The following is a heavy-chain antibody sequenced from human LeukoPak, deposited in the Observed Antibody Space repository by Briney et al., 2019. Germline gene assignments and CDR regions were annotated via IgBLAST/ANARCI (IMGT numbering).Heavy chain of an antibody. CDR3: ARGVYYDSSGPRGWFDP. CDR2: INHSGST. V-gene: IGHV4-34*01. J-gene: IGHJ5*02. Sequence: KPSETLSLTCAVYGGSFSGNYWSWIRQPPGKGLEWIGEINHSGSTNYNPSLKSRVTISVDTSKNQFSLKLSSVTAADTAVYYCARGVYYDSSGPRGWFDPWGHGTLVTVSS. CDR1: GGSFSGNY. D-gene: IGHD3-22*01.